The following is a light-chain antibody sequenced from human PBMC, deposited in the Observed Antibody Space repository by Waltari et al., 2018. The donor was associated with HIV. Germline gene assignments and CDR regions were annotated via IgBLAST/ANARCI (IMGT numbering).Light chain of an antibody. CDR3: QQSFSSPRT. CDR1: QSISTH. Sequence: DIQMTQSPSSLSASVGDRVTISCRASQSISTHLTWYYQKPGKAPSLLIYGASSLQSRVPSRFSGSGSGTEFTLTINGLQPGDFATYYCQQSFSSPRTFGQGTKV. V-gene: IGKV1-39*01. CDR2: GAS. J-gene: IGKJ1*01.